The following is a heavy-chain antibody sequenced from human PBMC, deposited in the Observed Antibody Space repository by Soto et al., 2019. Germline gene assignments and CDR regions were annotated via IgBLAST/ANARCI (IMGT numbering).Heavy chain of an antibody. CDR3: ARGITMVRGVIDWFDP. CDR2: IYYSGST. D-gene: IGHD3-10*01. Sequence: QVQLQESGPGLVKPSETLSLTCTVSGGSISSYYWSWIRQPPGKGLEWIGYIYYSGSTNYNPSLKSRVTISVDTSKNQCSLKLSSVTAADTAVYYCARGITMVRGVIDWFDPWGQGTLVTVSS. CDR1: GGSISSYY. V-gene: IGHV4-59*01. J-gene: IGHJ5*02.